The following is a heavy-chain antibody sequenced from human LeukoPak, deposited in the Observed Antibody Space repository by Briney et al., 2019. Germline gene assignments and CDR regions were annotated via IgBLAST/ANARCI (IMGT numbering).Heavy chain of an antibody. CDR1: GGSVSSRNYY. CDR3: ARGIRTGYGY. CDR2: VDYSGST. Sequence: SETLSLTCSVSGGSVSSRNYYWSWIRQPPGKGLEWIGYVDYSGSTSYNPSLRRRITISLDTSKNQFSLKVMYLTAADTAVYFCARGIRTGYGYWGQGTLVTVSS. V-gene: IGHV4-61*01. J-gene: IGHJ4*02. D-gene: IGHD1-1*01.